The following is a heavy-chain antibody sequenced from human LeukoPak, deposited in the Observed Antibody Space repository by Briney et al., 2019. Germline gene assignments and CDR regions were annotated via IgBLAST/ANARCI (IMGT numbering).Heavy chain of an antibody. CDR3: ARPRGYSSSWYAPLGY. J-gene: IGHJ4*02. D-gene: IGHD6-13*01. Sequence: PSETLSLTCAVYGGSFSVYYWSWIRQPPGKGLEWIGEINHSGSTNYNPSLKSRVTISVDTSKNQFPLKLSSVTAADTAVYYCARPRGYSSSWYAPLGYWGQGTLVTVSS. CDR1: GGSFSVYY. V-gene: IGHV4-34*01. CDR2: INHSGST.